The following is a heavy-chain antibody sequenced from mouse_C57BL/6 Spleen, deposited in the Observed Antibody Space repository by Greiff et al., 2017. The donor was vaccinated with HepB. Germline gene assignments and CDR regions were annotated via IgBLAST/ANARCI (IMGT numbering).Heavy chain of an antibody. J-gene: IGHJ3*01. CDR1: GYSFTGYY. CDR2: INPSTGGT. D-gene: IGHD2-5*01. CDR3: ARSSSYSNYPAWFAY. Sequence: VQLQQSGPELVKPGASVKISCKASGYSFTGYYMNWVKQSPEKSLEWIGEINPSTGGTTYNQKFKAKATLTVDKSSSTAYMQLKSLTSEDSAVYYCARSSSYSNYPAWFAYWGQGTLVTVSA. V-gene: IGHV1-42*01.